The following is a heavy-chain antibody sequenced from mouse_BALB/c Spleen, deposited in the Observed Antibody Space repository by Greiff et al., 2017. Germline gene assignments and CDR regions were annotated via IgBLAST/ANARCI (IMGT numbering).Heavy chain of an antibody. CDR2: ISSGSSTI. Sequence: EVQGVESGGGLVQPGGSRKLSCAASGFTFSSFGMHWVRQAPEKGLEWVAYISSGSSTIYYADTVKGRFTISRDNPKNTLFLQMTSLRSEDTAMYYCARYYRYDYWYFDVWGAGTTVTVSS. D-gene: IGHD2-14*01. CDR1: GFTFSSFG. V-gene: IGHV5-17*02. J-gene: IGHJ1*01. CDR3: ARYYRYDYWYFDV.